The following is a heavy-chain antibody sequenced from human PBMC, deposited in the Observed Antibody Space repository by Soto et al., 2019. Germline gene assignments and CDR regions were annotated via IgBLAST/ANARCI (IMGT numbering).Heavy chain of an antibody. D-gene: IGHD3-10*01. V-gene: IGHV1-69*01. CDR1: GVTFSSET. J-gene: IGHJ4*02. CDR2: IIPLFGTA. Sequence: QVQLVQSGVDVKKPGSSVKVSCQASGVTFSSETLGWVRQAPGQGLEWVGGIIPLFGTASYAQKFQGRVTITADESTSTVYMELSGLRSDDTAVYFCATELGENPASPFDAWGQGTLVTVSS. CDR3: ATELGENPASPFDA.